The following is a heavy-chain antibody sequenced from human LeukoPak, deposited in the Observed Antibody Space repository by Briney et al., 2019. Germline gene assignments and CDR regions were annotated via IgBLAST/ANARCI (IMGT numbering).Heavy chain of an antibody. Sequence: SQTLSLTCTVSGGSISSGSYYWSWIRQPAGKGLEWIGSIFHTGTTYYSPSLKSRVTISVDTSKNQFSLKLSSVTAADTAVYYCAREGMVRGVYDYWGQGTLVTVSS. CDR3: AREGMVRGVYDY. CDR2: IFHTGTT. CDR1: GGSISSGSYY. D-gene: IGHD3-10*01. V-gene: IGHV4-61*02. J-gene: IGHJ4*02.